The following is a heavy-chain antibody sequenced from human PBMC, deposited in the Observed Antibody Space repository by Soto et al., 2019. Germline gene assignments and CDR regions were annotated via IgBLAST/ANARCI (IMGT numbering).Heavy chain of an antibody. V-gene: IGHV3-9*01. D-gene: IGHD2-8*01. CDR1: GFTFDDYA. CDR2: ISWNSCSI. J-gene: IGHJ3*02. CDR3: AKILRMATDAFDI. Sequence: SLRLSCAASGFTFDDYAMHWVRQAPGKGLEWVSGISWNSCSIGYADSVKGRFTISRDNAKNSLYLQMNSLRAEDTALYYCAKILRMATDAFDIWGQGTMVTVSS.